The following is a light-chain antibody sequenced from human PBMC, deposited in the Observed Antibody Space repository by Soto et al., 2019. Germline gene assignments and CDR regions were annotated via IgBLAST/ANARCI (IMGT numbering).Light chain of an antibody. CDR1: SGHSSYA. V-gene: IGLV4-69*01. CDR2: LNSDGSH. Sequence: QLVLTQSPSASDSLGASVKLTCTLSSGHSSYAIAWHQQQPEKGPRYLMKLNSDGSHSKGDGIPDRFSGSSSGAERYLTISSLQSEDEADYYCQTWGTGIQDVVFGGGTKVTVL. CDR3: QTWGTGIQDVV. J-gene: IGLJ2*01.